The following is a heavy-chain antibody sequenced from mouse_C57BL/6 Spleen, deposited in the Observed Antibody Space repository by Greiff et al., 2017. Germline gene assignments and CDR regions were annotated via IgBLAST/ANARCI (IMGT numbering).Heavy chain of an antibody. J-gene: IGHJ1*03. D-gene: IGHD1-1*01. Sequence: EVKLQESGPELVKPGASVKISCKASGYSFTDYNMNWVKQSNGKSLEWIGVINPNYGTTSYNQKFKGKATLTVDQSSSTAYMQLNSLTSEDSAVYYCARSDYGSSYDWYFDVWGTGTTVTVSS. CDR3: ARSDYGSSYDWYFDV. CDR2: INPNYGTT. V-gene: IGHV1-39*01. CDR1: GYSFTDYN.